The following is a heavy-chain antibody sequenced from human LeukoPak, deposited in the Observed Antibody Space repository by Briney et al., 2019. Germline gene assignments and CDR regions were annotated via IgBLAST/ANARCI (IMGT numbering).Heavy chain of an antibody. CDR1: GGSFSGYY. V-gene: IGHV4-34*01. CDR3: ARGMVRGVIYS. Sequence: SSETLSLTCAVYGGSFSGYYWSWIRQPPGKGLEWIGEINHSGSTNYNPSLKSRVIISVDTSKNQFSLKLSSVTAADTAVYYCARGMVRGVIYSWGQGTLVTFSA. D-gene: IGHD3-10*01. J-gene: IGHJ5*02. CDR2: INHSGST.